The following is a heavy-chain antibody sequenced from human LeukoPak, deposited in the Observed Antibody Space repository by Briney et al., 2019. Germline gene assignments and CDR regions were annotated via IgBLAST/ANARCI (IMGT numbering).Heavy chain of an antibody. CDR3: ARDLRDAFDI. CDR2: IYSGGRK. CDR1: GFTVSINY. V-gene: IGHV3-66*01. J-gene: IGHJ3*02. Sequence: PGGSLRLSCTASGFTVSINYMSWLRRAPGEGLEWVSDIYSGGRKYYAESGKGRFTILRDNSKNTLYLPMNRLGAEDTAVYYCARDLRDAFDIWGQGTMVTVSS.